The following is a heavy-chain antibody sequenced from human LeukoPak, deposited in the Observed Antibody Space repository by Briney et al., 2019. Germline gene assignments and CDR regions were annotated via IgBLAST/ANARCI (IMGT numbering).Heavy chain of an antibody. Sequence: GGSLRLSCSASGFTFSTFAMHWVRQAPGKGLEYVAGINNSGRSTYYADSVKARFTISRDISKNTLFLQMTRLRAEDTAVYYCVKTRITFGGVFRTDAFDIWGQGTMVTVSS. V-gene: IGHV3-64D*06. CDR1: GFTFSTFA. CDR2: INNSGRST. J-gene: IGHJ3*02. D-gene: IGHD3-16*01. CDR3: VKTRITFGGVFRTDAFDI.